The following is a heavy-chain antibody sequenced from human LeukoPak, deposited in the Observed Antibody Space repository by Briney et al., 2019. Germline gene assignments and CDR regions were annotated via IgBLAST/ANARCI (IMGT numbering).Heavy chain of an antibody. CDR1: GYTFTSYY. J-gene: IGHJ4*02. CDR3: ARESVAGPFDY. V-gene: IGHV1-46*03. Sequence: ASVKVSCKASGYTFTSYYMHWVRQAPGQGLEWMGIISPSGGSTSYAQKFQGRVTMTRDTSTSTVYMELSSLRSEDTAVYYCARESVAGPFDYWGQGTLVTVSS. CDR2: ISPSGGST. D-gene: IGHD6-19*01.